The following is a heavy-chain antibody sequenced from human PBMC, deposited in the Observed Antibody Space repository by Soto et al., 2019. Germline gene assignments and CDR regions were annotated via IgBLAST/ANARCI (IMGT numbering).Heavy chain of an antibody. D-gene: IGHD2-2*01. Sequence: PGGSLRLSCAAARITFSSYWMHWVRQAPGEGLVWVSRINSDGSSTTYADSVKGRFTISRDSAKNTLYLQMNSLRAEDTAVYYCAGGRLGPMDYWGQGTLVTV. CDR3: AGGRLGPMDY. J-gene: IGHJ4*02. CDR2: INSDGSST. CDR1: RITFSSYW. V-gene: IGHV3-74*01.